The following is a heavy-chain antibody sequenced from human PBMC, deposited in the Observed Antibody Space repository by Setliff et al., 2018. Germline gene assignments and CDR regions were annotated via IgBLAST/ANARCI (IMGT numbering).Heavy chain of an antibody. D-gene: IGHD1-26*01. CDR1: GFKFDDHV. CDR3: VKDMAGSYFDGRFDY. CDR2: ITWNSDNT. J-gene: IGHJ4*02. Sequence: SLRLSCVASGFKFDDHVMYWVRQVRGKGLEWVAGITWNSDNTGYADAVRGRSTISRDNAKNSLSLQMNSLRVEDTALYYCVKDMAGSYFDGRFDYWGPGTLVTVSS. V-gene: IGHV3-9*01.